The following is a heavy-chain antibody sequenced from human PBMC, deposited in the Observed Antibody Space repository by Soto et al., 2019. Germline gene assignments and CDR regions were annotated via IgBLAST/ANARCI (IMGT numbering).Heavy chain of an antibody. CDR2: INHSGST. Sequence: PSETLSLTCAFYHGSFSGYYWGWIRQPPGKGLEWIGEINHSGSTNYIPSRKSRVTMSVGTSKNQFSLRLSSVTPADRAVYYCARGPPPVVPASITWFDPWGKGTLVSVSS. V-gene: IGHV4-34*01. CDR3: ARGPPPVVPASITWFDP. D-gene: IGHD2-2*01. CDR1: HGSFSGYY. J-gene: IGHJ5*02.